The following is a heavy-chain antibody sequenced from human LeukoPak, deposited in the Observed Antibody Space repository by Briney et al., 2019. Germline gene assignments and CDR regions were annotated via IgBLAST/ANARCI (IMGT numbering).Heavy chain of an antibody. CDR3: ARSFASVERTYYYYYGMDV. V-gene: IGHV3-33*01. J-gene: IGHJ6*02. CDR1: GFTFSSYG. Sequence: GGSLRLSCAASGFTFSSYGMHWVRQAPGKGLEWVAVIWYDGSNKYYADSVKGRFTISRDNSKNTLYLQMNSLRAEDTAVYYCARSFASVERTYYYYYGMDVWGQGTTVTVSS. CDR2: IWYDGSNK. D-gene: IGHD3-10*01.